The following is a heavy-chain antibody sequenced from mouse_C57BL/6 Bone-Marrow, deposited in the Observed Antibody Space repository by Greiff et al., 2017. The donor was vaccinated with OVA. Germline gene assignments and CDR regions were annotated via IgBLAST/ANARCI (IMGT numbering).Heavy chain of an antibody. D-gene: IGHD2-3*01. V-gene: IGHV1-4*01. CDR1: GYTFTSYT. CDR2: INPSSGYT. Sequence: QVQLQQSGADLARPGASVKMSCKASGYTFTSYTMHWVKQRPGQGLEWIGYINPSSGYTKYNQKFKDKATLTADKSSSTAYMQLSSLTSEDAAVYCCARVYVPAWFAYWGQGTLVTVSA. CDR3: ARVYVPAWFAY. J-gene: IGHJ3*01.